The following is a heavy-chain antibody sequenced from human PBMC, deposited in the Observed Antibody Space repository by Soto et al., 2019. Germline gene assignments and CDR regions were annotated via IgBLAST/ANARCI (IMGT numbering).Heavy chain of an antibody. V-gene: IGHV3-33*01. D-gene: IGHD3-22*01. CDR2: IWYDGSNK. CDR1: GFTFSSYC. Sequence: AGGALRLSCAASGFTFSSYCLHWGRQAPGKGLDWVAVIWYDGSNKYYADSVKGRFTISRDNSKNTLYLQMNSLRAEDTAVYYCARVPLGEDDSSGYYLPFDIWGQGTMVTVSS. J-gene: IGHJ3*02. CDR3: ARVPLGEDDSSGYYLPFDI.